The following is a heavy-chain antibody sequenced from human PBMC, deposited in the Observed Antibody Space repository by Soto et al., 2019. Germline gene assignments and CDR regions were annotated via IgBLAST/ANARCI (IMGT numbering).Heavy chain of an antibody. J-gene: IGHJ4*02. D-gene: IGHD5-12*01. CDR1: GFTFGGFA. V-gene: IGHV3-49*03. CDR2: SRGRAYRGTT. CDR3: SRARDSAYETTPHSCDF. Sequence: GGSLRLSCRASGFTFGGFAMSWFRQAPGKGLEWVGFSRGRAYRGTTEYAASVRDRFTISRDDSESIAYLQMNSLKTEDTAVYFCSRARDSAYETTPHSCDFWGQGPRVTVSS.